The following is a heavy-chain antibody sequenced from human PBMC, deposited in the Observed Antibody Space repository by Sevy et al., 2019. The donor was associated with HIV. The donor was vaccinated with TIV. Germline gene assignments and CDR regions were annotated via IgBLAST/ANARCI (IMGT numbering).Heavy chain of an antibody. J-gene: IGHJ4*02. V-gene: IGHV1-8*01. Sequence: ASVKVSCKASGYTFTSYDINWVRQATGQGLEWMGWMNPNSGNTGDAQKFQGRVTMTRNTSISTAYMELSSLRSEDTAVYYCARVVDCSSTSCYRGGEFDYWGQGTLVTVSS. D-gene: IGHD2-2*02. CDR2: MNPNSGNT. CDR3: ARVVDCSSTSCYRGGEFDY. CDR1: GYTFTSYD.